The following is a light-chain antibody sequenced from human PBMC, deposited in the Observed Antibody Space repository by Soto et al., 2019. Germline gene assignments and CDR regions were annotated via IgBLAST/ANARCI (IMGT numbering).Light chain of an antibody. J-gene: IGKJ5*01. V-gene: IGKV3-11*01. Sequence: IVLTQSPATLSLWPGETAVLSCRASQTVNTYLRWYQQRPGQAPRLLIYDASKRVPGIPARFSGSGSGTDFTLTISSLEPEDFALYYCQQRGTSITFGQGTRLEIE. CDR3: QQRGTSIT. CDR1: QTVNTY. CDR2: DAS.